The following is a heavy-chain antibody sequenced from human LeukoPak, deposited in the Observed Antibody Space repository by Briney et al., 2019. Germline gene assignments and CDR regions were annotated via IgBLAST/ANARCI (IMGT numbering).Heavy chain of an antibody. CDR3: AREPLYCGGDCSDY. CDR1: GFTFSSYS. Sequence: PGGSLRLSCAASGFTFSSYSMNWVRQAPGKGLEWVSSISSSSSYIYYADSVKGRFTISRDNAKNSLYLQMNSLRAEDTAVYYCAREPLYCGGDCSDYWGQGTLVTVSS. V-gene: IGHV3-21*01. J-gene: IGHJ4*02. D-gene: IGHD2-21*01. CDR2: ISSSSSYI.